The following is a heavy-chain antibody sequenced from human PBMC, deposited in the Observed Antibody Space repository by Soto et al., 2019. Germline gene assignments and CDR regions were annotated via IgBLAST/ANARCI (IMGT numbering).Heavy chain of an antibody. J-gene: IGHJ6*02. CDR2: ISGSGGST. CDR1: GFTFSSYA. D-gene: IGHD6-6*01. Sequence: GGSLRLSCAASGFTFSSYAMSWVRQALGKGLEWVSAISGSGGSTYYADSVKGRFTISRDNSKNTLYLQMNSLRAEDTAVYYCAKAKQLATSPRYGMDVWGQGTTVTVSS. CDR3: AKAKQLATSPRYGMDV. V-gene: IGHV3-23*01.